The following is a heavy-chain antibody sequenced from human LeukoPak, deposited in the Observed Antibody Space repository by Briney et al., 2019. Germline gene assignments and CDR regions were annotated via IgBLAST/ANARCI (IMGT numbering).Heavy chain of an antibody. CDR3: AKDRYSGLNTIDY. CDR1: EFTFSTYG. CDR2: ISYDGSYK. D-gene: IGHD6-13*01. J-gene: IGHJ4*02. Sequence: GRSLRLSCAASEFTFSTYGMHWVRQAPGKGLEWVAVISYDGSYKFYADSVKGRFTISRGNSKSTLYLQMNSLRAEDTAVYYCAKDRYSGLNTIDYWGQGTLVTVSS. V-gene: IGHV3-30*18.